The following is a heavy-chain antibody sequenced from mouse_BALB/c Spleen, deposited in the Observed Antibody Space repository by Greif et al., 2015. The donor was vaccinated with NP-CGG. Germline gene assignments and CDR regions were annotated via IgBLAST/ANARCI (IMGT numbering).Heavy chain of an antibody. D-gene: IGHD1-1*01. V-gene: IGHV1-80*01. J-gene: IGHJ4*01. CDR3: ARAPPYYGSSYDYAMEY. Sequence: VQLQQSGAELVRPGSSVKISCKASGYAFSSYWMNWVKQRPGQGLEWIGQIYPGDGDTNYNGKFKGKATLTADKSSSTAYMQHSSLTSEDSAVYFCARAPPYYGSSYDYAMEYWGQGTSGTVSS. CDR2: IYPGDGDT. CDR1: GYAFSSYW.